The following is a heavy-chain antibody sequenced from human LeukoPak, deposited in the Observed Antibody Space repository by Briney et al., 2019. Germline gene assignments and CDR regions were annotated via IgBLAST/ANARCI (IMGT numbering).Heavy chain of an antibody. CDR3: ARQPPQYYGMDV. V-gene: IGHV4-4*07. CDR2: IYTSGST. Sequence: SETLSLTCTVSGGSFSNYYWSWIRQPAGKGLEWIGRIYTSGSTNYNPSVKSRVTMSVDTSNNQFSLKLTSVTVADTAVYYCARQPPQYYGMDVWGQGTTVTVSS. J-gene: IGHJ6*02. D-gene: IGHD1-14*01. CDR1: GGSFSNYY.